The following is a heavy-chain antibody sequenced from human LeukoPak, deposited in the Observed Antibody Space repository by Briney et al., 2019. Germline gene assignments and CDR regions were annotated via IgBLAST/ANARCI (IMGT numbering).Heavy chain of an antibody. V-gene: IGHV3-53*01. CDR2: IYSGGST. CDR1: GLTFRAYY. Sequence: PGGSLRLSCAASGLTFRAYYMHWFRQAPGKGLVSYPVIYSGGSTYYADSVKGRFTISRDDSKNTLYLQMNRLRAEDTAVYYCASMYFSQYLQHWGQGTLVTVSS. D-gene: IGHD2-8*01. CDR3: ASMYFSQYLQH. J-gene: IGHJ1*01.